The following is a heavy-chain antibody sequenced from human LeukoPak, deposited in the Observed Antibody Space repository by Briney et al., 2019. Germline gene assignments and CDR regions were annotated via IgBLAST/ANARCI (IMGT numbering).Heavy chain of an antibody. V-gene: IGHV3-23*01. CDR1: GFTFSSYT. J-gene: IGHJ4*02. CDR2: VSGSGGST. D-gene: IGHD2-2*01. Sequence: GGSLRLSCAASGFTFSSYTMSWVRQAPGKGLEWVSGVSGSGGSTHYADSVKGRFTISRDNSKNTLYLQMNSLRAEDTAVYYCAASLPNIVVVPATKVPFGYWGQGTLVTVSS. CDR3: AASLPNIVVVPATKVPFGY.